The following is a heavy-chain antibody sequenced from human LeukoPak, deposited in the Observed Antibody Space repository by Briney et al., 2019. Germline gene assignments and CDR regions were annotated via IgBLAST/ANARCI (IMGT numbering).Heavy chain of an antibody. CDR3: ARAPIVVVTASAFDI. Sequence: SETLSLTCTVSGGSISSGDYYWSWIRQPPGKGLEWIGYIYYSGSTFYNPSLKSRVTISVDTSKNQLSLRLNSVTAADTAIYYCARAPIVVVTASAFDIWGQGTMVTVSS. J-gene: IGHJ3*02. CDR2: IYYSGST. D-gene: IGHD2-21*02. V-gene: IGHV4-30-4*01. CDR1: GGSISSGDYY.